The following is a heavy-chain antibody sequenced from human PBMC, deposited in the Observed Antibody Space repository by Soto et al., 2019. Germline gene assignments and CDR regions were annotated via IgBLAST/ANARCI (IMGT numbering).Heavy chain of an antibody. J-gene: IGHJ5*02. CDR3: ARVSGTGNWFDP. V-gene: IGHV4-31*03. Sequence: SETLSLTCTVSGGSISSGGYYWSWIRQHPGKGLEWIGYIYYSGSTYYNPSLKSRVTISVDTSKNQFSLKLSSVTAADTAVYYCARVSGTGNWFDPWGQGTLVTVSS. D-gene: IGHD1-26*01. CDR2: IYYSGST. CDR1: GGSISSGGYY.